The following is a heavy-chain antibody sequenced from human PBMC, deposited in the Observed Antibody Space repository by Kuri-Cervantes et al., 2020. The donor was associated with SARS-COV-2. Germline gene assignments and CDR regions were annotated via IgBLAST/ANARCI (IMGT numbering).Heavy chain of an antibody. Sequence: GESLKISCAASEFTFSSYVMTWVRQAPGKGLEWVSSISVSGGSTYYANSVKGRFTISRDNSKNTLYLQMNSLRAEDTAVCYCAKALSGCAGDCPTRWGQGTLVTVSS. CDR2: ISVSGGST. CDR3: AKALSGCAGDCPTR. J-gene: IGHJ4*02. CDR1: EFTFSSYV. D-gene: IGHD2-21*01. V-gene: IGHV3-23*01.